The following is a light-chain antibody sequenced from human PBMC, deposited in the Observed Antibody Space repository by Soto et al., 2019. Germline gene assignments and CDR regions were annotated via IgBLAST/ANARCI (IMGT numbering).Light chain of an antibody. CDR2: DAS. V-gene: IGKV3-11*01. CDR3: QQRNDWPLLT. J-gene: IGKJ4*01. Sequence: EIVLTQSPATLSLSPGETATLSCRASQSVNRYLAWYQQKPGQAPRLLIYDASNRATGIPTRFSGSGSGTDFTLTIRSLEPEDVAVYYCQQRNDWPLLTFGGGTKVEIK. CDR1: QSVNRY.